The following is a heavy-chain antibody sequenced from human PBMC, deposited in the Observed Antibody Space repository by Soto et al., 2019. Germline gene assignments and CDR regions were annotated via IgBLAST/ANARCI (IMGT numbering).Heavy chain of an antibody. Sequence: SETLSLTCTVSGGSISSYYWSWIRQPPGKGQEWIGYIYYSGSTYYNPSLKSRVTISVDTSKNQFSLKLSSVTAADTAVYYCARGRNYYDSSGYPNRLPIDYWGQGTLVTVSS. CDR1: GGSISSYY. CDR3: ARGRNYYDSSGYPNRLPIDY. J-gene: IGHJ4*02. D-gene: IGHD3-22*01. CDR2: IYYSGST. V-gene: IGHV4-59*04.